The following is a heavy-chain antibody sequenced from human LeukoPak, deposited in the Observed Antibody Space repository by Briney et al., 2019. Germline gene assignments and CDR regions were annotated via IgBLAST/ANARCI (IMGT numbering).Heavy chain of an antibody. J-gene: IGHJ5*02. CDR2: ISSSSSYI. CDR1: GFTFSSYS. V-gene: IGHV3-21*01. CDR3: ASTGPYNWFDP. Sequence: GGSLRLSCAAPGFTFSSYSMNWVRQAPGKGLEWVSSISSSSSYIYYADSVKGRFTISRDNAKNSLYLQMNSLRAEDTAVYYCASTGPYNWFDPWGQGTLVTVSS. D-gene: IGHD2-8*02.